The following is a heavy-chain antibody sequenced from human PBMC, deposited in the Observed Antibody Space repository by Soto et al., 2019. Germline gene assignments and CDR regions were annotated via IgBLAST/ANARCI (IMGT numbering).Heavy chain of an antibody. CDR2: IGTAGDT. V-gene: IGHV3-13*01. J-gene: IGHJ4*02. CDR1: GFTFSSYD. D-gene: IGHD3-10*01. Sequence: EVQLVESGGGLVQPGGSLRLSCAASGFTFSSYDMHWVRQATGKGLEWVSAIGTAGDTYSPGSVKGRFTISRENAKNSLYLQMNSLRAGDTAVYYCARGPYGSGSPIAPYYFDYWGQGTLVTVSS. CDR3: ARGPYGSGSPIAPYYFDY.